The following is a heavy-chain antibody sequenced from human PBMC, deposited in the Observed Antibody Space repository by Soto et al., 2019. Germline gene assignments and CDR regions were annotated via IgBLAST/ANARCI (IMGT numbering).Heavy chain of an antibody. J-gene: IGHJ6*02. CDR2: ISYDGSNK. Sequence: QVQLVESGGGVVQPGRSLRLSCAASGFTFRIYAMHWVRQAPGKGLECVAVISYDGSNKFYRDSVKGRFTISRDNSNNTPYLHVNSLSYEDTAVYYCARGARENIAVVIGARPGEYGVDVWGQGTTVTLPS. V-gene: IGHV3-30-3*01. CDR1: GFTFRIYA. CDR3: ARGARENIAVVIGARPGEYGVDV. D-gene: IGHD2-15*01.